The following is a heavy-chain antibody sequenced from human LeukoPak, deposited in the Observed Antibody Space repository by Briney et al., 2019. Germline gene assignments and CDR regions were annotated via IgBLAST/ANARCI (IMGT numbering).Heavy chain of an antibody. J-gene: IGHJ6*02. CDR2: VNHSGTT. D-gene: IGHD3-10*01. CDR3: ARDSGLDV. Sequence: PSETLSLTCAVYGGSFNIYYWTWIRQPPGKGLEWIGEVNHSGTTNYTPSLKSRVTISVDTSKDQFSLKLSSVTAADTAAYYCARDSGLDVWGQGTTVTVSS. CDR1: GGSFNIYY. V-gene: IGHV4-34*01.